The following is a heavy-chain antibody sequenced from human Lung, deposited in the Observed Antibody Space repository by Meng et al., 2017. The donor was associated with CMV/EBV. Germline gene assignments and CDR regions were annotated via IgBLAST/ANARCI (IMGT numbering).Heavy chain of an antibody. D-gene: IGHD3-10*01. CDR2: IYRGDNT. J-gene: IGHJ4*02. CDR1: GFIVNDNY. V-gene: IGHV3-66*01. CDR3: TGDSQLHPNLDY. Sequence: EVHFVESWDGVVQPESSLYLSCSPSGFIVNDNYISLVLQPPGKELEWVSIIYRGDNTYYADSVKGRFTVSRDNSKNTMYLQMNSLRVKDTAVYYCTGDSQLHPNLDYWGQGTLVTVSS.